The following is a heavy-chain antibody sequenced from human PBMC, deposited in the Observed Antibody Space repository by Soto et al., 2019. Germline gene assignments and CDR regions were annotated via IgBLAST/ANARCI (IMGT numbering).Heavy chain of an antibody. Sequence: EVQLVESGGDLVQPGGSLRLSCAASGFTFSSYAMTWVRQAPGKGLEWVSSISGSGDNTFYADSVKGRFTISRDNSKNTLSLQMNSLKAEDTALYYCAKYPYFDYWGQGTLVTVSS. J-gene: IGHJ4*02. CDR2: ISGSGDNT. CDR1: GFTFSSYA. CDR3: AKYPYFDY. V-gene: IGHV3-23*04.